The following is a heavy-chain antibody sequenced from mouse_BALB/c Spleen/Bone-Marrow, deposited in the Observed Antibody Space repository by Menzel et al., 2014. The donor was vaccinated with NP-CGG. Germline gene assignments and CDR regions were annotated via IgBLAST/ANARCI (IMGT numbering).Heavy chain of an antibody. D-gene: IGHD1-1*01. J-gene: IGHJ2*01. CDR2: IYPSDSYT. CDR1: GYTFTSYW. CDR3: TRSYGSSYEYYFDY. Sequence: ELVRPGASVKLSCKASGYTFTSYWINWVKQRPGQGLEWIGNIYPSDSYTNYNQKFKDKATLTVDKSSSTAYMQLSSPTSEDSAVYYCTRSYGSSYEYYFDYWGQGTTLTVSS. V-gene: IGHV1-69*02.